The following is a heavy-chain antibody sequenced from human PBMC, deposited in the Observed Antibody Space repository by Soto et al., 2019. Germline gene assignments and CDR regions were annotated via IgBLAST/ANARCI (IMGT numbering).Heavy chain of an antibody. CDR2: ISWNSGSI. CDR3: AKDLSPGGGASYYFDY. D-gene: IGHD1-26*01. Sequence: EVQLVESGGGLVQPGRSLRLSCAASGFTFDDYAMHWVRQAPGKGLEWVSGISWNSGSIGYADYVKGRFTISRDNAKNSLYLQMNSLRAEDTALYYCAKDLSPGGGASYYFDYWGQGTLVTVSS. J-gene: IGHJ4*02. V-gene: IGHV3-9*01. CDR1: GFTFDDYA.